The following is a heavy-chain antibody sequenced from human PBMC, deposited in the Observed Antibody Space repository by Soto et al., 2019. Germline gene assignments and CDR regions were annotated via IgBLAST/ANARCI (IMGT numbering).Heavy chain of an antibody. CDR1: GFTFENYA. D-gene: IGHD3-3*01. CDR2: ISGSGGTT. J-gene: IGHJ6*02. Sequence: LSLSCVASGFTFENYAMSWVRQAPGKGLEWVSAISGSGGTTYYSDSVKGRFTISRDNSKNTVYLQMNDLRVEDAAEYFCAKDSWAIFGVPAGEYYAMDVWGQGTKVTVSS. CDR3: AKDSWAIFGVPAGEYYAMDV. V-gene: IGHV3-23*01.